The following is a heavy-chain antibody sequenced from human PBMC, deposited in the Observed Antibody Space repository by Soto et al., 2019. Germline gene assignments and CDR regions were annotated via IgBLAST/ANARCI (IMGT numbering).Heavy chain of an antibody. Sequence: QVQLVQSGAEVKKPGASVKVSCKASAYTFTSYGFNWVRQAPGQGLEWMGWITGRTGDTKYAQKFQGRVTMTTDTSTSTAYMGLRSLTSDDTAVYYCAREGPNHRLSWGQGTLVTVSS. CDR1: AYTFTSYG. CDR2: ITGRTGDT. V-gene: IGHV1-18*01. J-gene: IGHJ5*02. D-gene: IGHD3-16*02. CDR3: AREGPNHRLS.